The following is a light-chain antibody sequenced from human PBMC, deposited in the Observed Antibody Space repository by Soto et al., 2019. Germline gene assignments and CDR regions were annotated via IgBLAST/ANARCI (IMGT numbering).Light chain of an antibody. Sequence: AIQLTQSPSSLSASVGDRVTITCRASQGISSALAWYQQKPGKAPKLLIYDASSLESGVPSRFSGSVSGTDFTITISSLQPEDFATYYCQQFNSFPFTFGPGTKVDIK. CDR3: QQFNSFPFT. CDR2: DAS. J-gene: IGKJ3*01. CDR1: QGISSA. V-gene: IGKV1-13*02.